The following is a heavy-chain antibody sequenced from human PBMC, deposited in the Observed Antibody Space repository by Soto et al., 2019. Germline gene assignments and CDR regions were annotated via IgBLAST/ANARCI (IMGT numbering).Heavy chain of an antibody. CDR2: INPNSGGT. D-gene: IGHD3-10*01. CDR1: GYTFTGYY. Sequence: ASVKVSCKASGYTFTGYYMHWVRQAPGQGLEWMGWINPNSGGTNYAQKFQGRVTMTRDTSISTAYMELSRLRSDDTAVYYCARGSLTMVRGSRRWFEPWGQGTLVTVSS. CDR3: ARGSLTMVRGSRRWFEP. V-gene: IGHV1-2*02. J-gene: IGHJ5*02.